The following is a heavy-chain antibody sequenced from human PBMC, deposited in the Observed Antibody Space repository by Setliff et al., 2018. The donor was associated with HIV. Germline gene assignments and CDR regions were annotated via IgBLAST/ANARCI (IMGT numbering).Heavy chain of an antibody. CDR2: IDDSGNT. CDR1: HGSIFGDY. Sequence: SETLSLTCSVSHGSIFGDYWSWVRQSPGKGLEWIAWIDDSGNTNYNPSLKSRVTISVDTSKNQFSLKLSSVTAADTAVYYCARAGYHDSTSYWEYFHHWGQGTLVTVSS. V-gene: IGHV4-59*01. D-gene: IGHD3-22*01. J-gene: IGHJ1*01. CDR3: ARAGYHDSTSYWEYFHH.